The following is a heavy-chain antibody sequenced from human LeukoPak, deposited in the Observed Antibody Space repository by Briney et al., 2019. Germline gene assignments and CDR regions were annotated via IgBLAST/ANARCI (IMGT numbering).Heavy chain of an antibody. Sequence: ASVKVSCKASGYTFTNYYVHWVRQAPGQGLEWMGIINPSAGSTRYAQKFRGRVIMTRDTSTSTVYMELSSLRSEDTAVYYCAKMGDYGDLDYWGQGTLVTVSS. CDR1: GYTFTNYY. D-gene: IGHD4-17*01. V-gene: IGHV1-46*01. CDR2: INPSAGST. J-gene: IGHJ4*02. CDR3: AKMGDYGDLDY.